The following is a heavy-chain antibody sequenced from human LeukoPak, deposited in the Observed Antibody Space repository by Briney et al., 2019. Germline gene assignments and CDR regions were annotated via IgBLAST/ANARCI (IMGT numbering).Heavy chain of an antibody. J-gene: IGHJ3*02. CDR2: INHSGST. CDR3: ARGRPLFGGYCSSTSCGYWVATGAAPIGIGAFDI. Sequence: SETLSLTCTVSGGSISSYYWSWIRQPPGKGLEWIGEINHSGSTNYNPSLKSRVTISVDTSKNQFSLKLSSVTAADTAVYYCARGRPLFGGYCSSTSCGYWVATGAAPIGIGAFDIWGQGTMVTVSS. V-gene: IGHV4-34*01. D-gene: IGHD2-2*01. CDR1: GGSISSYY.